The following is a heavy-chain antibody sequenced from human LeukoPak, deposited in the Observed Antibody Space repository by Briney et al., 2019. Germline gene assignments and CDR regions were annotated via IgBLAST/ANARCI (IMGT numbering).Heavy chain of an antibody. J-gene: IGHJ4*02. Sequence: SQTLSRTCTVSGGSISSGSYYWSWIRQPAGKGLEWIGRIYTSGSTNYNPSLKSRVTISVDTSKNQFSLKLSSVTAADTAVYYCARHVSGTYLNLVDNWGQGTLVTVSS. V-gene: IGHV4-61*02. CDR1: GGSISSGSYY. D-gene: IGHD1-26*01. CDR2: IYTSGST. CDR3: ARHVSGTYLNLVDN.